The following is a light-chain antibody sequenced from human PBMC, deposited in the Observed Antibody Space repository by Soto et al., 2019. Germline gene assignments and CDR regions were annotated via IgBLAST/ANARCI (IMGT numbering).Light chain of an antibody. CDR3: SSYAGSNKML. Sequence: QSVLTQPPSASGSPGQSVTISCTGTSNDVGVNNYVAWYQQHPGKAPKLMIYAVTKRPSGVPDRFSCSKSGNTASLTVSGLQAEDEADYYCSSYAGSNKMLFGGGTKVTVL. CDR1: SNDVGVNNY. V-gene: IGLV2-8*01. CDR2: AVT. J-gene: IGLJ2*01.